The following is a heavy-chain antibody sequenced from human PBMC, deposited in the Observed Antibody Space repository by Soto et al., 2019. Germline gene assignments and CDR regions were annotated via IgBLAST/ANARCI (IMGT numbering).Heavy chain of an antibody. CDR1: GGSVSTGVHY. CDR3: ARGYYSSWYWFDR. J-gene: IGHJ2*01. D-gene: IGHD6-13*01. CDR2: IYYSGST. V-gene: IGHV4-61*08. Sequence: QVQLQESGPGLVKPSETLSLTCTVSVSGGSVSTGVHYWSWIRQPPGKGLEWIGYIYYSGSTNYNPSLKSRVTISVDTSKNQFSLKLTSVTTADTAVYYCARGYYSSWYWFDRWGRGTLVTVSS.